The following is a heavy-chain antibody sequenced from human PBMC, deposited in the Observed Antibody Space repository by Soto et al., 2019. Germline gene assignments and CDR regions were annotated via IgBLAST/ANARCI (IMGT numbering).Heavy chain of an antibody. D-gene: IGHD3-22*01. Sequence: QVQLQESGPGLVKPSETLSLTCTVSGGSVNSANYYWSWIRQPPGKRLQWIGYIFYTGHSGSTNYTPSLESRITISVDTSKNQFSLKLSSVTAADTALYYCARVGSSGYYGWFDPWGQGPLVTVSS. CDR1: GGSVNSANYY. V-gene: IGHV4-61*01. J-gene: IGHJ5*02. CDR2: IFYTGHSGST. CDR3: ARVGSSGYYGWFDP.